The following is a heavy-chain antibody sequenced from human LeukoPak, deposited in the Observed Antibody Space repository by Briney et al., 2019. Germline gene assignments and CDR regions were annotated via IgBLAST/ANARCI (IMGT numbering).Heavy chain of an antibody. CDR2: INPSGGST. Sequence: ASVKVSCKASGYTFTSYYMHWVRQAPGQGLEWMGIINPSGGSTSYAQKFQGRVTMTRDTSTSTVYMELSSLRSEDMAVYYCARELAGLYYDSSGSLGYWGQGTLVTVSS. V-gene: IGHV1-46*01. CDR3: ARELAGLYYDSSGSLGY. CDR1: GYTFTSYY. D-gene: IGHD3-22*01. J-gene: IGHJ4*02.